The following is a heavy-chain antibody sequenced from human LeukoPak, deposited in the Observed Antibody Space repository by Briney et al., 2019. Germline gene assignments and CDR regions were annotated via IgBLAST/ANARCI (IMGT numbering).Heavy chain of an antibody. V-gene: IGHV4-39*07. J-gene: IGHJ6*03. Sequence: PSETLSLTCTVSGGSISSSSYYWGWIRQPPGKGLEWIGSIYYSGSTYYNPSLKSRVTISVDTSKNQFSLKLSSVTAADTAVYYCARGGYIPPILTGPLPYYYYYYMDVWGKGTTVTVSS. D-gene: IGHD3-9*01. CDR1: GGSISSSSYY. CDR2: IYYSGST. CDR3: ARGGYIPPILTGPLPYYYYYYMDV.